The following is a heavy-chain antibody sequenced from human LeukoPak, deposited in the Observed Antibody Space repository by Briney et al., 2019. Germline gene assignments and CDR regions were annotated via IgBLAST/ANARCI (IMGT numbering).Heavy chain of an antibody. CDR2: IRGSGGSK. CDR3: ATEYSSLAAPFQH. Sequence: GGSPGLSFAGSWFPFRKFVMGLGRQAPGEGLGWVSAIRGSGGSKYYPDPVKGRFTISRDNSKNPLYLQMNSLRAEDRAVYYCATEYSSLAAPFQHWGPGNLVTVSS. D-gene: IGHD6-6*01. CDR1: WFPFRKFV. J-gene: IGHJ1*01. V-gene: IGHV3-23*01.